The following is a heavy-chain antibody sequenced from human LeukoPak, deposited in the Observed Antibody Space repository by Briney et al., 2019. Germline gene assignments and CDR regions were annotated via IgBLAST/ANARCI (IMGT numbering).Heavy chain of an antibody. CDR3: ARLRGYSYGVLDY. CDR2: IYYSGST. J-gene: IGHJ4*02. CDR1: GGSISSRSQY. V-gene: IGHV4-39*01. Sequence: PSETLSLTCTVSGGSISSRSQYWGWSRQPPGRGLEWIESIYYSGSTYYNPSLKSRVTISVDTSKNQFSLKVSSVTAADTAVYYCARLRGYSYGVLDYWGQGTLVTVSS. D-gene: IGHD5-18*01.